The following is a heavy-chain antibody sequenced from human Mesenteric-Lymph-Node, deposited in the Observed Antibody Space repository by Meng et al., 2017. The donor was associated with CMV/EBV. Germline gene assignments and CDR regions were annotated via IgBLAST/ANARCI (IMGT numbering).Heavy chain of an antibody. CDR2: ISSSSSTI. CDR3: ARARRYSSSPRPYYYYYYGMDV. Sequence: GGSLRLSCAASGFTFSSYEMKWLRQAPGKGLEWVSYISSSSSTIYYADSVKGRFTISRDNAKNSLYLQMNSLRAEDTAVYYCARARRYSSSPRPYYYYYYGMDVWGQGTTVTVSS. V-gene: IGHV3-48*03. J-gene: IGHJ6*02. CDR1: GFTFSSYE. D-gene: IGHD6-6*01.